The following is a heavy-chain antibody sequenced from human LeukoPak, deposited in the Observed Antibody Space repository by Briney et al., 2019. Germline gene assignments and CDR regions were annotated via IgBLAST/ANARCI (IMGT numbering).Heavy chain of an antibody. CDR3: ARYRPHEYSSSFRRHAARYFDL. D-gene: IGHD6-6*01. Sequence: PSETLSLTCTVSGGSISSYYWSWIRQPPGKGLEWIGEINHSGSTNYNPSLKSRVTISVDTSKNQFSLKLSSVTAADTAVYYCARYRPHEYSSSFRRHAARYFDLWGRGTLVTVSS. CDR2: INHSGST. V-gene: IGHV4-34*01. J-gene: IGHJ2*01. CDR1: GGSISSYY.